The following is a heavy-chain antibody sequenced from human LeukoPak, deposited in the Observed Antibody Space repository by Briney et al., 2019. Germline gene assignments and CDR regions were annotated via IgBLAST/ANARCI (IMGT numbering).Heavy chain of an antibody. CDR1: GGSISSYY. D-gene: IGHD5-12*01. V-gene: IGHV4-59*01. CDR3: ARGRGYSGYFGYYYMDV. CDR2: IYYSGST. Sequence: PSETLSLTCTVSGGSISSYYWSWIRQPPGKGLEWSGYIYYSGSTNYNPSLKSRVTISLDTSKNQFSLKLSSVTAADTAVYYCARGRGYSGYFGYYYMDVWGKGTTVTISS. J-gene: IGHJ6*03.